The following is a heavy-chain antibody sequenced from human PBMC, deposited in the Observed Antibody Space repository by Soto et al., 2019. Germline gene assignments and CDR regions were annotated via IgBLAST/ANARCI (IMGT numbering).Heavy chain of an antibody. Sequence: SETLSLTCTVSGGSISSGDYYWSWIRQPPGKGLEWIGYIYYSGSTYYNPSLKSRVTISVDTSKYHFSLKLSSVTAAAAAVYYCAGDYGARDYYDSSGYYYYYYGMDVWGQGTTVTVSS. D-gene: IGHD3-22*01. CDR2: IYYSGST. V-gene: IGHV4-30-4*01. CDR3: AGDYGARDYYDSSGYYYYYYGMDV. CDR1: GGSISSGDYY. J-gene: IGHJ6*02.